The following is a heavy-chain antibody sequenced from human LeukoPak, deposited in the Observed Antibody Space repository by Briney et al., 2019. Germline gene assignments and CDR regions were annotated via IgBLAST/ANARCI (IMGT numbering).Heavy chain of an antibody. V-gene: IGHV3-21*01. CDR3: ARDVRYCRGGSCYSGVDY. J-gene: IGHJ4*02. CDR1: GFTFSSYS. D-gene: IGHD2-15*01. CDR2: ISSSSSYI. Sequence: PGGSLRLSCAASGFTFSSYSMNWVRQAPGKGLEWVSSISSSSSYIYYADSVKGRFTISRDNAKNSLYLQMNSLRAEDTAVYYCARDVRYCRGGSCYSGVDYWGQGTLVTVSS.